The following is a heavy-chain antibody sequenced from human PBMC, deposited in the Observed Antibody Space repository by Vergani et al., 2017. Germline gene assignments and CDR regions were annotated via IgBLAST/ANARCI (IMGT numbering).Heavy chain of an antibody. J-gene: IGHJ4*02. Sequence: QVQLVQSGAEVKKPGSSVKVSCKASGGTFSSYAISWVRQAPGQGLEWMGGIIPIFGTANYAQKFPGRVTITADETTSTAYMWRGSLRSEDTAVYCCAGGGGMPIVVATNTLDYWGQGTLVTISS. CDR2: IIPIFGTA. CDR3: AGGGGMPIVVATNTLDY. V-gene: IGHV1-69*01. D-gene: IGHD1-26*01. CDR1: GGTFSSYA.